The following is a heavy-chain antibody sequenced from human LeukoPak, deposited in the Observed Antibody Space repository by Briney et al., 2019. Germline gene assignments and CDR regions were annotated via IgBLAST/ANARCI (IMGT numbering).Heavy chain of an antibody. V-gene: IGHV3-30-3*01. J-gene: IGHJ4*02. CDR3: ARDLSNYYFDY. CDR2: ISYDGNTK. Sequence: GGSLRLSCAASGFTFSSYAIHWVRQAPGKGLEWVAFISYDGNTKYFTDSVKGRFTISRDNSNNTLYLQMNSLTTEDTAIYYCARDLSNYYFDYWGQGTLVTVSS. D-gene: IGHD4-11*01. CDR1: GFTFSSYA.